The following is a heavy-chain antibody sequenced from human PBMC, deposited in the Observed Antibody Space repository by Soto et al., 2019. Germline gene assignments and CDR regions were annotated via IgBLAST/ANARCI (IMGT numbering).Heavy chain of an antibody. CDR3: ERTVPYYNDTTGYYQFVFDY. CDR1: GYPFTSFG. D-gene: IGHD3-22*01. Sequence: QVQLVQSGAELRKPGASVRVSCQASGYPFTSFGISWVRPARGQGLEWLGWISVYNGDTEFLQSLQGRVPLTTDTVTSTAYLELRSPRSDDSAVYYCERTVPYYNDTTGYYQFVFDYWGQGSRVTVSS. V-gene: IGHV1-18*04. J-gene: IGHJ4*02. CDR2: ISVYNGDT.